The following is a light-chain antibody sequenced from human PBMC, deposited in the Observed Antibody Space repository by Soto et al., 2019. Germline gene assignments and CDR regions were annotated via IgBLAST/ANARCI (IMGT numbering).Light chain of an antibody. J-gene: IGKJ3*01. CDR3: EQYGSSLFT. CDR1: QSVSSKY. CDR2: GTS. Sequence: EIVLTQSPGTLSLSPGERATLSCRASQSVSSKYLAWYQQKPGQAPRVLIYGTSIRASGVPERFSGGGSGTDFTLTITRLEPEDFAVYYCEQYGSSLFTFGPGTKVDFK. V-gene: IGKV3-20*01.